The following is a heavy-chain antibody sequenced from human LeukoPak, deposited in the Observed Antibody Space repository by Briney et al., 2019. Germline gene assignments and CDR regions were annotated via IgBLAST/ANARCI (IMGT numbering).Heavy chain of an antibody. CDR1: GFTFSSYG. CDR3: AKYEGLRRNYHDSSGPPTYFDY. V-gene: IGHV3-30*02. D-gene: IGHD3-22*01. J-gene: IGHJ4*02. CDR2: IRYDGSNK. Sequence: GGSLRLSCAASGFTFSSYGMHWVRQAPGKGLEWVAFIRYDGSNKYYADSVKGRFTISRDNSKNTLYLQMNSLRAEDTAVYYCAKYEGLRRNYHDSSGPPTYFDYWGQGTLVTVSS.